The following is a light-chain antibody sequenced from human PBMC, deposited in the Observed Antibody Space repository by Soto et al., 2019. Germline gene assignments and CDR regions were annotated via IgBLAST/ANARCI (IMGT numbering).Light chain of an antibody. Sequence: SYELAQPPSVSVAPGQTARITCGGNNIGSKNVHWYQQKPGQAPVLVVYDDRARPAGIPERFSGSNSGNTATLTISRVEAGDEADYYCQVWDSSSDHLVIFGGGTKLTVL. CDR3: QVWDSSSDHLVI. CDR1: NIGSKN. J-gene: IGLJ2*01. CDR2: DDR. V-gene: IGLV3-21*02.